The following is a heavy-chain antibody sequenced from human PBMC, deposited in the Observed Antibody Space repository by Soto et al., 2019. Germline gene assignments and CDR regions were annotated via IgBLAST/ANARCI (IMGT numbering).Heavy chain of an antibody. Sequence: SQTLSVTCNLAGASVGGYYWSWVRQPAGKGLEWIGGIYNSGSTNYNPSLKSRVTVALDTSKSQVSLKLTSVTTADTAVYYCARKGVEATWGAINFWGQGTLVTVSS. D-gene: IGHD5-12*01. CDR3: ARKGVEATWGAINF. CDR2: IYNSGST. J-gene: IGHJ4*02. CDR1: GASVGGYY. V-gene: IGHV4-4*07.